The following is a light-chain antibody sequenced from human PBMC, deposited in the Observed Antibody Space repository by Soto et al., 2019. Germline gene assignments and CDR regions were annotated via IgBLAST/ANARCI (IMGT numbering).Light chain of an antibody. CDR3: ATLDDTLNVWM. Sequence: QLVLTQTPSASGTPGQRVTISCSGSSSNIGSNTVNWYQQLPSTAPKLLIYYNNQRPSAVPDRFSGSKSGTSASLAISGVQSEDEPDYYCATLDDTLNVWMFGGGTKLTVL. CDR2: YNN. CDR1: SSNIGSNT. J-gene: IGLJ3*02. V-gene: IGLV1-44*01.